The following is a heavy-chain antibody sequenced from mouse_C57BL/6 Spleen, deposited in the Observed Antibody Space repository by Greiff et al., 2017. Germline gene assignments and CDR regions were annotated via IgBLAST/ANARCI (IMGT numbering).Heavy chain of an antibody. D-gene: IGHD2-3*01. CDR1: GYTFTDYE. V-gene: IGHV1-15*01. Sequence: QVQLQQSGAELVRPGASVTLSCKASGYTFTDYEMHWVKQTPVHGLEWIGAIDPETGGTAYNQKFKGKAIPTADKSSSTAYMELRSLTSEDSAVYYCTRKDGYYYAMDYWGQGTSVTVSS. CDR3: TRKDGYYYAMDY. J-gene: IGHJ4*01. CDR2: IDPETGGT.